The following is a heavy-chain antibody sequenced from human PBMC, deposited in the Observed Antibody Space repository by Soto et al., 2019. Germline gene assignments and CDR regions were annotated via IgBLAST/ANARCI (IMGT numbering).Heavy chain of an antibody. V-gene: IGHV4-34*01. CDR1: GGSFSGYY. CDR3: ARFERHSSSWYSAFDI. CDR2: INHSGST. J-gene: IGHJ3*02. Sequence: SETLSLTCAVYGGSFSGYYWSWIRQPPGKGLEWIGEINHSGSTNYNPSLKSRVTISVDTSKNQFSLKLSSVTAADTAVYYCARFERHSSSWYSAFDIWGQGTMVTVSS. D-gene: IGHD6-13*01.